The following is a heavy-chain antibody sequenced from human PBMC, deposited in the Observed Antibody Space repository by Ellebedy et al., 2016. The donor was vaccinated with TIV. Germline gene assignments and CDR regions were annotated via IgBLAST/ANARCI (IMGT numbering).Heavy chain of an antibody. CDR2: IWYDGSNK. CDR3: ARVRVWGYDILTGYNQHDAFDI. D-gene: IGHD3-9*01. CDR1: GFTFSSYG. V-gene: IGHV3-33*08. J-gene: IGHJ3*02. Sequence: GESLKISCAASGFTFSSYGMHWVRQAPGKGLEWVAVIWYDGSNKYYADSVKGRFTISRDNSKNTLYLQMNSLRAEDTAVYYCARVRVWGYDILTGYNQHDAFDIWGQGTMVTVSS.